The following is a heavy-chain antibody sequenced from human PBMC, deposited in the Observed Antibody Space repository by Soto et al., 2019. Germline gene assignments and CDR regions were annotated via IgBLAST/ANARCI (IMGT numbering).Heavy chain of an antibody. D-gene: IGHD1-26*01. CDR1: GGSISSYY. Sequence: KPSETLSLTCTVSGGSISSYYWSWIRQPAGKGLEWIGRIYTSGSTDYNPSLKSRVTMSVDTSKNQFSLKLSSVAAADTAVYYCESLRVVGATQWFDPWGQGTLVTVSS. CDR3: ESLRVVGATQWFDP. CDR2: IYTSGST. J-gene: IGHJ5*02. V-gene: IGHV4-4*07.